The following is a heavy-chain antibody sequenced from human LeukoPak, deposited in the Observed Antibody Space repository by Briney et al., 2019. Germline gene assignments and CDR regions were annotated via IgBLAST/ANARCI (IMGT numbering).Heavy chain of an antibody. CDR2: IKQDGSEK. CDR3: ARDRLWFGELFLDY. V-gene: IGHV3-7*03. D-gene: IGHD3-10*01. J-gene: IGHJ4*02. Sequence: XVXNIKQDGSEKYYVDSVKGRFTISRDNAKNSLYLQMNSLRAEDTAVYYCARDRLWFGELFLDYWGQGTLVTVSS.